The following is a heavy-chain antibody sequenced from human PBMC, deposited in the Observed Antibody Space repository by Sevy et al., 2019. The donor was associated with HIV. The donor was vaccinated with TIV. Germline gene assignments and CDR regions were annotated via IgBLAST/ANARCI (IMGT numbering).Heavy chain of an antibody. CDR3: ESQVRGYSFSPFDY. CDR2: IYYGGST. V-gene: IGHV4-59*01. CDR1: GGSITSYY. D-gene: IGHD5-18*01. J-gene: IGHJ4*02. Sequence: SETLSLTCTVSGGSITSYYWNWIRQPPGKGLEWIGYIYYGGSTNYNPSLKSRVTISVDTSKNQFSLKLSSVTAADTAVYYCESQVRGYSFSPFDYWGQGTLVTVSS.